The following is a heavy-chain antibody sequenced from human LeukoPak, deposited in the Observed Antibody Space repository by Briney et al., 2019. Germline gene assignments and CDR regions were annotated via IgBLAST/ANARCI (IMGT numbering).Heavy chain of an antibody. CDR2: IYDSGST. D-gene: IGHD6-13*01. CDR3: ARRGAGAAAGTFIY. Sequence: SETLSLTCTVSGGSIRSSYYYWGWIRQPPGKGLEWIGSIYDSGSTYYNPSLKSRVTISVDTSKNQFSLKLNSVTAADTAVYYCARRGAGAAAGTFIYWGQGTLVTVSS. J-gene: IGHJ4*02. V-gene: IGHV4-39*01. CDR1: GGSIRSSYYY.